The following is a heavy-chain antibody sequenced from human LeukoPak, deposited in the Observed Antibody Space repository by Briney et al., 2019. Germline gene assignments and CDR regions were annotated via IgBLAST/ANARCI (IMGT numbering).Heavy chain of an antibody. CDR1: GFTFSSFG. CDR2: ISDNGGSI. CDR3: VKIAPDLP. Sequence: GGSLKLSCAASGFTFSSFGMTWVRQAPGKGLEWVSAISDNGGSIFYADSVKGRFTISRDNSKNSLYLQMNSLRADDTAVYYCVKIAPDLPWGQGTLVTVS. J-gene: IGHJ5*02. D-gene: IGHD2-21*01. V-gene: IGHV3-23*01.